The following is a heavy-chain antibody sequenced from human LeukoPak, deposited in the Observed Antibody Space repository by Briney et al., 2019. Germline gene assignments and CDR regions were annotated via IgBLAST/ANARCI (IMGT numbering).Heavy chain of an antibody. J-gene: IGHJ4*02. V-gene: IGHV3-23*01. CDR2: ISGSGGST. Sequence: PPGGSLRLSCAASGFTFSSSAMNWVRQAPGKGLEWVSAISGSGGSTYYADSVKGRFTISRDNSRNTLYLQMNSLRAEDTAVYYCAKGPLLWNWGQGTLVTVSS. CDR3: AKGPLLWN. CDR1: GFTFSSSA. D-gene: IGHD2/OR15-2a*01.